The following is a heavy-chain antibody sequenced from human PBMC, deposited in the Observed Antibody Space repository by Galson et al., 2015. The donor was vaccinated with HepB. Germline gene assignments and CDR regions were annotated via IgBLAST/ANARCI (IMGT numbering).Heavy chain of an antibody. Sequence: SLRLSCAASGFTFSSYAMSWVRQAPGKGLEWVSGISGGGGNTNYADSVKGRFTISRDYSKNTLYLQMNSLRAVDTAVYYCAIQGYVLGNYYNFVYWGRGTLVTVSS. CDR3: AIQGYVLGNYYNFVY. D-gene: IGHD3-10*01. V-gene: IGHV3-23*01. CDR1: GFTFSSYA. CDR2: ISGGGGNT. J-gene: IGHJ4*02.